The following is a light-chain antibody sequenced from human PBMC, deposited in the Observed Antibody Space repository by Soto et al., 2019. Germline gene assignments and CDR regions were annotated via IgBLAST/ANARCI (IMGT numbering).Light chain of an antibody. J-gene: IGKJ5*01. V-gene: IGKV3-11*01. CDR2: DAS. Sequence: VLTQSPATLSLSPGESATLSCRASQSVSSYLAWYQQKPGQAPRLLIYDASNRATGIPDRLSGSGSGTDFNLTISSLEPEDFAVYYCQKRSNWLITCGQGTRLEI. CDR1: QSVSSY. CDR3: QKRSNWLIT.